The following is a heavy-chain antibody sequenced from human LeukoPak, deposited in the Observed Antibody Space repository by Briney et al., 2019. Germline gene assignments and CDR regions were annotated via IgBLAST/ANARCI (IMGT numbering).Heavy chain of an antibody. CDR3: ARIRYSSGWYAFDI. Sequence: SGPTLVNPTPTLPQTCSFSGLFPRTSGMCVSWIRQPPGKALEWLARIDWDDDKYYSTSLETRLTISKDTSKNQVVLTMTNMDPVDTAPYYRARIRYSSGWYAFDIWGQGTMVTVSS. D-gene: IGHD6-19*01. CDR1: GLFPRTSGMC. V-gene: IGHV2-70*11. J-gene: IGHJ3*02. CDR2: IDWDDDK.